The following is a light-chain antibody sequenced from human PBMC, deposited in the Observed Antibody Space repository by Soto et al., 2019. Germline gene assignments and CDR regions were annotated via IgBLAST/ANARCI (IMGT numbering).Light chain of an antibody. V-gene: IGLV2-14*01. Sequence: QSALTQPASVSGSPGQSITISCTGTSSDVGGYNYVSWFQQHPGKAPKLMIYDVSSRPSGVSNRFSGSKSGNTASLTISGLQAEDEAAYYCSSYTTSSTGVFGGGTQLTVL. J-gene: IGLJ7*01. CDR2: DVS. CDR3: SSYTTSSTGV. CDR1: SSDVGGYNY.